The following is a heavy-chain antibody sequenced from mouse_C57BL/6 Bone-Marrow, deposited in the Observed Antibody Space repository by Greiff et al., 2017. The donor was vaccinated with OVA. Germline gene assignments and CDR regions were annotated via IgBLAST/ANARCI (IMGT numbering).Heavy chain of an antibody. Sequence: VQGVESGAELVRPGASVTLSCKASGYTFTDYEMHWVKQTPVHGLEWIGAIDPETGGTAYNQKFKGKAILTADKSSSTSYMELRSLTSEASAVYYCTRVRENWTPFDYGGQGTTLTVSS. CDR2: IDPETGGT. CDR3: TRVRENWTPFDY. D-gene: IGHD4-1*01. J-gene: IGHJ2*01. V-gene: IGHV1-15*01. CDR1: GYTFTDYE.